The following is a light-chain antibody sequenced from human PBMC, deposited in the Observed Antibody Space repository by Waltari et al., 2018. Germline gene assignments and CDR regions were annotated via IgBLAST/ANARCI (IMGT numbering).Light chain of an antibody. V-gene: IGLV2-14*01. CDR3: SSQSSNDVVL. Sequence: QSALTQPASVSGSPGQSVTIFCAGTSNDVGGYNSVSWYQEHPGQSPRVIIYDVSDRPSGVSERFSGAKSGHTASLTISGLQAEDEADYYCSSQSSNDVVLFGGGTKLTVL. J-gene: IGLJ2*01. CDR2: DVS. CDR1: SNDVGGYNS.